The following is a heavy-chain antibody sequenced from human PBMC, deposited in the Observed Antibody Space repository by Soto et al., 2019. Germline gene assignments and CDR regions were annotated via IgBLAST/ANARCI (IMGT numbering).Heavy chain of an antibody. CDR2: INAGNGNT. J-gene: IGHJ4*02. CDR1: GYTFTSYA. Sequence: ASVKVSCKASGYTFTSYAMHWVRQAPGQRLEWMGWINAGNGNTKYSQKFQGRVTITRDTSASTAYMELSSLRSEDTAVYYCARGEQSLWFGELSRGYYFDYWGQGTLVTVSS. D-gene: IGHD3-10*01. V-gene: IGHV1-3*01. CDR3: ARGEQSLWFGELSRGYYFDY.